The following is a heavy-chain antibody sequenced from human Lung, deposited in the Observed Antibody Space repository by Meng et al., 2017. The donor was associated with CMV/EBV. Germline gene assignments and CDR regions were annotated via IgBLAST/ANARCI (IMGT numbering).Heavy chain of an antibody. CDR2: RHRTGRST. CDR3: ARDRGSGPYYFDL. J-gene: IGHJ4*02. D-gene: IGHD6-19*01. Sequence: EAAGYSFTNRYIRWGQQAPRQGLEGMSIRHRTGRSTSFAQKFQGRVTMTKDSSTSTVYMELNSLTSEDTAVYYCARDRGSGPYYFDLWGQGTLVTVSS. CDR1: GYSFTNRY. V-gene: IGHV1-46*01.